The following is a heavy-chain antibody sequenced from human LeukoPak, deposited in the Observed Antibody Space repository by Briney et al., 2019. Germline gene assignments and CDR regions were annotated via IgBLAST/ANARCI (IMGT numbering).Heavy chain of an antibody. Sequence: SETLSLTCTVPGGSITTYYWSWVRQPPGRGLEWIGYIDNRGSTNYNPSLKSRVTISVDTSKNQFSLKLSSVTAAGTAVYYCARHGGGYSYDYWGQGTLVTVSS. CDR1: GGSITTYY. CDR3: ARHGGGYSYDY. D-gene: IGHD1-26*01. J-gene: IGHJ4*02. CDR2: IDNRGST. V-gene: IGHV4-59*08.